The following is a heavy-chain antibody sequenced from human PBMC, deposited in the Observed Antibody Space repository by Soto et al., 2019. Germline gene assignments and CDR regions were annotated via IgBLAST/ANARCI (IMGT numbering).Heavy chain of an antibody. CDR1: GFTFSSYA. CDR2: ISYDGSNK. Sequence: QVQLVESGGGVVQPGRSLRLSCAASGFTFSSYAMHWVRQAPGKGLEWVAVISYDGSNKYYADSVKGRFTISRDNSKNPLYLQMNSLRAEDTAVYYCARDGYDSSGYYYGFGAFDIWGQGTMVTVSS. CDR3: ARDGYDSSGYYYGFGAFDI. D-gene: IGHD3-22*01. J-gene: IGHJ3*02. V-gene: IGHV3-30-3*01.